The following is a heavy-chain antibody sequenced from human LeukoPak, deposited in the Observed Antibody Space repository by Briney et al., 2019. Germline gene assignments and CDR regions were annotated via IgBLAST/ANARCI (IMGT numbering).Heavy chain of an antibody. J-gene: IGHJ5*02. D-gene: IGHD2-8*01. CDR1: GYTFTSYY. CDR3: ARVVDGVSEGPSRNNWFDP. V-gene: IGHV1-46*01. Sequence: KPGASVKVSCKASGYTFTSYYMHWVRQAPGQGLEWMGIINPSGGSTSYAQKFQGRVTMTTDTSTSTAYMELRSLRSDDTAVYYCARVVDGVSEGPSRNNWFDPWGQGTLVTVSS. CDR2: INPSGGST.